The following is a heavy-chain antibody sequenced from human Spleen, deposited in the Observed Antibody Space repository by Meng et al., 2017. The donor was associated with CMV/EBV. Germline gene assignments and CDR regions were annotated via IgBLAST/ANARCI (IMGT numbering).Heavy chain of an antibody. CDR3: ARGVPYSGAHWFDP. Sequence: SETLSLTCTVSGDSISSFHWSWIRQSPGKELEWIGYVYYSGTTNYNPSLKSRATMSLDTSKNHFSLKLRSVTTTDTAVYFCARGVPYSGAHWFDPWGQGTLVTVSS. CDR2: VYYSGTT. CDR1: GDSISSFH. J-gene: IGHJ5*02. D-gene: IGHD6-25*01. V-gene: IGHV4-59*01.